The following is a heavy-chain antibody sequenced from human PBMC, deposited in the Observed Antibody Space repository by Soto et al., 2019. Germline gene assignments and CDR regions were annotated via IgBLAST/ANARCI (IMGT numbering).Heavy chain of an antibody. Sequence: SETLSLTCAVSGGSISSSNWWSWVRQPPGKGLEWIGEIYHSGSTNYNPSLKSRVTISVDKSKNQFSLKLSSVTAADTAVYYCARKKQDGDYGRGIGYYYYGMDVWGQGTTVTVSS. CDR3: ARKKQDGDYGRGIGYYYYGMDV. J-gene: IGHJ6*02. CDR2: IYHSGST. V-gene: IGHV4-4*02. CDR1: GGSISSSNW. D-gene: IGHD4-17*01.